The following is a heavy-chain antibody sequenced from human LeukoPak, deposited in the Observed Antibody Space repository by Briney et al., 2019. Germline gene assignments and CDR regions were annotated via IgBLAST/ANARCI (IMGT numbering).Heavy chain of an antibody. CDR2: IIPIFGTA. J-gene: IGHJ6*02. Sequence: ASVKVSCKASGGTFSSYAISWVRQAPGQGLEWMGGIIPIFGTANYAQKFQGRVTITADESTSTAYMELSSLRSEDTAVYYCAMFGNYYYYGMDVWGQGTTVTVPS. CDR1: GGTFSSYA. D-gene: IGHD3-10*02. CDR3: AMFGNYYYYGMDV. V-gene: IGHV1-69*01.